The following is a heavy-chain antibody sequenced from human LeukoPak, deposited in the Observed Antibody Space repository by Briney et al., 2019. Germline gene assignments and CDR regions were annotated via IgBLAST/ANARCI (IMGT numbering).Heavy chain of an antibody. CDR1: GGSISSYY. CDR2: IYYSGST. J-gene: IGHJ4*02. D-gene: IGHD2-21*01. Sequence: SETLSLTCTVSGGSISSYYWSWIRQPPGKGLEWIGYIYYSGSTNYNPSLKSRVTISVDTSKNQFSLKLSSVTAADTAVYYCASGNKAQLYCGGDCSTHYFDYWGQGTLVTVSS. CDR3: ASGNKAQLYCGGDCSTHYFDY. V-gene: IGHV4-59*01.